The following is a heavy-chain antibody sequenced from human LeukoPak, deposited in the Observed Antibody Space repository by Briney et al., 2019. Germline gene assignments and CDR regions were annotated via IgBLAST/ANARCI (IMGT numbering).Heavy chain of an antibody. D-gene: IGHD3-10*01. CDR1: GFTFSSYA. V-gene: IGHV3-23*01. J-gene: IGHJ3*02. Sequence: GGSLRLSCAASGFTFSSYAMSWVRQAPGKGLEWVSAISGSGGSTYYADSVKGRFTISRDNSKNTLYLQMNSLRAEDTAVYCCAKRNYGSGSSGAFDIWGQGTMVTVSS. CDR3: AKRNYGSGSSGAFDI. CDR2: ISGSGGST.